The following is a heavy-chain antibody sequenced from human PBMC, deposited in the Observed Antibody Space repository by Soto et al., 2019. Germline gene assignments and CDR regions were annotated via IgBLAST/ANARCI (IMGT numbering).Heavy chain of an antibody. V-gene: IGHV3-33*01. J-gene: IGHJ6*02. CDR3: ARDGQGLAPYALDV. Sequence: QVQLVESGGGVAQPGRSLRLSCTVSGFTFSGHAMHWVRQAPGKGLEWVTQIWYDGSNKYYAESVKGRFTISRDNSKNTLYLQRNSLRVEDTAVYYCARDGQGLAPYALDVWAQGTSVTVSS. D-gene: IGHD6-19*01. CDR2: IWYDGSNK. CDR1: GFTFSGHA.